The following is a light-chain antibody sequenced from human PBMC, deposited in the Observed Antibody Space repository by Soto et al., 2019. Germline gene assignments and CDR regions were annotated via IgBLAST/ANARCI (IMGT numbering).Light chain of an antibody. CDR1: QSITSY. J-gene: IGKJ1*01. CDR2: AAS. Sequence: GARVTITCRASQSITSYLNWYQQKPGEAPKLLIYAASSLESGVPSRFSGSGSGTDFTFTISRLQPDDFATYYCQQYNGYSRTFGQGTKVDI. CDR3: QQYNGYSRT. V-gene: IGKV1-39*01.